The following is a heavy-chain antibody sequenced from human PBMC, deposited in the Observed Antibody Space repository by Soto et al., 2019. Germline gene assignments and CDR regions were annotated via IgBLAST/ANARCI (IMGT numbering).Heavy chain of an antibody. J-gene: IGHJ3*02. Sequence: GGSLRLSCAASGFTFSSYSMNWVRQAPGKGLEWVSYISSSNSTIYYADSVKGRFTIPRDNAKNSLYLQMNSLRAEDTAVYYXXXERRXXVADDAXDIXGQGTTVTVSS. D-gene: IGHD5-12*01. V-gene: IGHV3-48*01. CDR3: XXERRXXVADDAXDI. CDR1: GFTFSSYS. CDR2: ISSSNSTI.